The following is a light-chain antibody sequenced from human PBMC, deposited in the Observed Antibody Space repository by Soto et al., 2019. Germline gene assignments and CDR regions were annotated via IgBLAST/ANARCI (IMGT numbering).Light chain of an antibody. J-gene: IGLJ1*01. CDR2: EVS. V-gene: IGLV2-14*01. CDR1: TSDVGGYNY. CDR3: LSKTSSISYV. Sequence: QSALTQPASVSAYLGQSITISCTGTTSDVGGYNYVSWYQQHPGKVPKLLIHEVSNRPSGVSNRFSGSKSGNTASLTISGLQAEDEADYYCLSKTSSISYVFGTGTKVTVL.